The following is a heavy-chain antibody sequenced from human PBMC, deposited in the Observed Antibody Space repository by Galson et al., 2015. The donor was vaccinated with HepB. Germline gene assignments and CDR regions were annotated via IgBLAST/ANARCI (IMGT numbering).Heavy chain of an antibody. Sequence: CAISGDSVSNNNAAWYWIRQSPSRGLEWLGRTYYRAKWYSDYAESLRSRITINADTSKNQFSLRLNSVAPQDTAVYYCAGVGGTIYYYGMDVWGQGTTVTVSS. J-gene: IGHJ6*02. D-gene: IGHD1-14*01. CDR1: GDSVSNNNAA. CDR2: TYYRAKWYS. V-gene: IGHV6-1*01. CDR3: AGVGGTIYYYGMDV.